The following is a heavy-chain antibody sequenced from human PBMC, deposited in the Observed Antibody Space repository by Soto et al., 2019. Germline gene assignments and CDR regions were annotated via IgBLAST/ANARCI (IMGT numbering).Heavy chain of an antibody. CDR3: AKDIIWFGELPSSYGMDV. V-gene: IGHV3-30*18. J-gene: IGHJ6*02. CDR1: GFTFSSYG. D-gene: IGHD3-10*01. CDR2: ISYDGGKK. Sequence: GGSLRLSCAASGFTFSSYGMHWVRQAPGKGLEWVAVISYDGGKKFYSDSVKGRFTVSRDNSKDTVSLQMDSLRADDTAVYYCAKDIIWFGELPSSYGMDVWGQGTTVTVSS.